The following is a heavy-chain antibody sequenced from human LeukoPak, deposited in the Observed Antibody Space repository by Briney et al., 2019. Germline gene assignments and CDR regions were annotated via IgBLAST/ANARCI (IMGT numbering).Heavy chain of an antibody. J-gene: IGHJ4*02. Sequence: PSETLSLTCTVSGGSISNHYWSWVRQPPGRGLEWIGYIYYSGSTKYNPSLKSRVTISVDTSKNQFSLKLSSVTAADTAMYYCAGELRGSSTWGFDYWGQGTLVTVSS. CDR3: AGELRGSSTWGFDY. D-gene: IGHD2-15*01. CDR1: GGSISNHY. V-gene: IGHV4-59*11. CDR2: IYYSGST.